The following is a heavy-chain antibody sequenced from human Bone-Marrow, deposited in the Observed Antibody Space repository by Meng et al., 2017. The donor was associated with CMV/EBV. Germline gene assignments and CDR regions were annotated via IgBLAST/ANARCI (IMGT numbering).Heavy chain of an antibody. Sequence: ASVKVSCKVFGYTLTELSMHWVRQAPGKGLEWMGGFDPEDGETIYAQKFQGRVTMTEDTSTDTAYMELSSLRSEDTAVYYCATSRGGVPAAHYYNYGMDVWGQGTTVTVSS. V-gene: IGHV1-24*01. J-gene: IGHJ6*02. D-gene: IGHD2-2*01. CDR1: GYTLTELS. CDR3: ATSRGGVPAAHYYNYGMDV. CDR2: FDPEDGET.